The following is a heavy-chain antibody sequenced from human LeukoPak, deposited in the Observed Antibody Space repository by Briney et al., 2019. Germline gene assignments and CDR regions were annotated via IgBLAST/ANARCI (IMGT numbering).Heavy chain of an antibody. D-gene: IGHD3-10*01. V-gene: IGHV4-59*01. J-gene: IGHJ5*02. CDR1: GGSISSYY. CDR2: IYYSGST. Sequence: SETLSLTCTVSGGSISSYYWSWIRQPPGKGLEWIGYIYYSGSTNYNPSLKSRVTISVDTSKNQFSLKLSSVTAADTAVYYCATEVAYYGSGTYYTGWFDPWGQGTLVTVSS. CDR3: ATEVAYYGSGTYYTGWFDP.